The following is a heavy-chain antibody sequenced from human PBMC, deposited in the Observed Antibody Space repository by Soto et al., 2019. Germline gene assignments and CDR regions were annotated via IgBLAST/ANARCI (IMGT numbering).Heavy chain of an antibody. V-gene: IGHV3-23*01. CDR1: GFTFSSYA. CDR2: ISGSGGST. Sequence: PGGSLRLSCGASGFTFSSYAMSWVRQAPGKGLEWVSAISGSGGSTNYNPSLKSRVTISVDTSKNQFSLNLSSVTAADTAMYYCARDAYSGYDKGYFDFWGQGTLVTVSS. J-gene: IGHJ4*02. CDR3: ARDAYSGYDKGYFDF. D-gene: IGHD5-12*01.